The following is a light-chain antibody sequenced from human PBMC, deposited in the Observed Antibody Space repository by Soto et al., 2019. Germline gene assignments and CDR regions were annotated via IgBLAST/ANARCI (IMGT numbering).Light chain of an antibody. V-gene: IGKV1-5*01. CDR3: QQYNSYWT. Sequence: DIQITQSPSTLSASVGDRVTITCRASQSISSWLAWYQQKPGKAPKILIYDASSLESGAPSRCSGSGSRTEFTITISSLQPDDSATFYCQQYNSYWTFGQGTKVDIK. J-gene: IGKJ1*01. CDR1: QSISSW. CDR2: DAS.